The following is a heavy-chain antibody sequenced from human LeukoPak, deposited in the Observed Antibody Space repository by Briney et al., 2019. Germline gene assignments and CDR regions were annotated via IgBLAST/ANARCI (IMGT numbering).Heavy chain of an antibody. Sequence: GGTLRLSCAASGFTVSSNYMSWVRQAPGKGLEWVSVIYSGGSTYYADSVKGRFTISRDNSKNTLYLRMNSLRAEDTAVYYCAKDDALVVVTPPSGSVDYWGQGTLVTVSS. J-gene: IGHJ4*02. V-gene: IGHV3-53*05. CDR3: AKDDALVVVTPPSGSVDY. D-gene: IGHD3-22*01. CDR1: GFTVSSNY. CDR2: IYSGGST.